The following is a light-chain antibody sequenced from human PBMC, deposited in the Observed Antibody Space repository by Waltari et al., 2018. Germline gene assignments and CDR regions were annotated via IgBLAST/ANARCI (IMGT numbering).Light chain of an antibody. J-gene: IGLJ2*01. CDR3: SSYTDTNTLHVV. CDR2: GVT. CDR1: SSDIGDFNY. V-gene: IGLV2-14*03. Sequence: SALTQPASVSGSPGQSITISCTGTSSDIGDFNYISCYQQHPGEGPKLIIYGVTKRPSGVSNRFSGSKSGNTASLTISGLQADDEAEYFCSSYTDTNTLHVVFGGGTKLSVL.